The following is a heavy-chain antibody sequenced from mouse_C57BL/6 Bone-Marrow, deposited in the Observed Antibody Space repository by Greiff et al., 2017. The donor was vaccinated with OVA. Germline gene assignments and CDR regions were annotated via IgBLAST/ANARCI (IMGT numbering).Heavy chain of an antibody. Sequence: VQLQQSGAELVMPGASVKLSCKASGYTFTSYWMHWVKQRPGQGLEWIGEIDPSDSYTNYTQKFKGKSTLTVDKSSSTAYMQLSSLTSEDSAVYYGARTPTAQATLYWYFDVWGTGTTVTVSS. CDR1: GYTFTSYW. D-gene: IGHD3-2*02. J-gene: IGHJ1*03. CDR3: ARTPTAQATLYWYFDV. CDR2: IDPSDSYT. V-gene: IGHV1-69*01.